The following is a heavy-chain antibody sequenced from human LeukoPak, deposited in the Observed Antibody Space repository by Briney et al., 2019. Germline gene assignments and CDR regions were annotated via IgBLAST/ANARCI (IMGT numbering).Heavy chain of an antibody. CDR3: AKDAVLRYFAKRSYYFDY. V-gene: IGHV3-23*01. J-gene: IGHJ4*02. Sequence: QSGGSLRLSCAASGFTFSSYAMSWVRQAPGKGLEWVSALSGSADSTYYADSVKGRFTISRDNSKNTLYLQMNSLRAEDTAVYYCAKDAVLRYFAKRSYYFDYWGQGTLVTVSS. CDR2: LSGSADST. CDR1: GFTFSSYA. D-gene: IGHD3-9*01.